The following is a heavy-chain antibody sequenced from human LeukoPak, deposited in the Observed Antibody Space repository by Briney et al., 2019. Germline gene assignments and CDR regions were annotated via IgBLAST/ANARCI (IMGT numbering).Heavy chain of an antibody. J-gene: IGHJ4*02. D-gene: IGHD1-26*01. CDR2: INQDGSSK. Sequence: GGSLRLSCAVSGFTFSSYWMGWVRQAPGKGLAWVANINQDGSSKYYEDSVKGRFTISRDNAENSLYLQMNSLRAEDTAVYYCARPSLNTGSYFDYWGQGILVSVSS. CDR1: GFTFSSYW. V-gene: IGHV3-7*01. CDR3: ARPSLNTGSYFDY.